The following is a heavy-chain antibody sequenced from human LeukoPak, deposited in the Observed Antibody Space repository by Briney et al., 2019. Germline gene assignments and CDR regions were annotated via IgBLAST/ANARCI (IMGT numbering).Heavy chain of an antibody. Sequence: SETLSLTCTVSGGSVSSGNYYWSWIRQPPGKGLEWIGYIYYSGDTNYNPSLKGRVTISVDTSKNQVSLRLSSVTAADTAVYYCARDPSGYFNYWGQGTLVTVSS. D-gene: IGHD3-22*01. CDR2: IYYSGDT. CDR1: GGSVSSGNYY. J-gene: IGHJ4*02. CDR3: ARDPSGYFNY. V-gene: IGHV4-61*01.